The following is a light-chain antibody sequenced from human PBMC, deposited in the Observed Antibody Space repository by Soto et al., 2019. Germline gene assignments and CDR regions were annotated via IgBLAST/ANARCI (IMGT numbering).Light chain of an antibody. Sequence: QSALTQPPSASGSPGQSLTISCTGTSTDVGNYNYVSWYQQHPGKAPKLMISDVNRRPSGVPDRFSGSKSGNTASLTVSGLQAEDEADDYCSSYAGSNNWVFGGGTKVTVL. J-gene: IGLJ3*02. CDR3: SSYAGSNNWV. CDR1: STDVGNYNY. CDR2: DVN. V-gene: IGLV2-8*01.